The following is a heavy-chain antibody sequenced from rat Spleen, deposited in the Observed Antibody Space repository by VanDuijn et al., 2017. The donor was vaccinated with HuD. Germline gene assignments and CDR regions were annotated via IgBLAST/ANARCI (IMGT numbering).Heavy chain of an antibody. CDR2: MWSGGST. V-gene: IGHV2-30*01. CDR3: ARDSKAY. Sequence: QVQLKESGPGLVQPSQTLSLTCTVSGFSLTSYNVHWVRQPTGKGLEWMGVMWSGGSTDYNTALKSRLSIRRDTSKNQVFLKMNSLQTEDTATYYCARDSKAYWGQGVMVTVSS. CDR1: GFSLTSYN. D-gene: IGHD3-8*01. J-gene: IGHJ2*01.